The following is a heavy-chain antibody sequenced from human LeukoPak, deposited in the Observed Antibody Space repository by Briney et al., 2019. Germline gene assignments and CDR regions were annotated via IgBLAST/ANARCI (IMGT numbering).Heavy chain of an antibody. CDR1: GGTFSSYA. CDR2: IIPIFGTA. Sequence: GASVKVSCKASGGTFSSYAISWVRQAPGQGLEWMGGIIPIFGTANYAQKFQGRVTITADESTSTAYMELSSLRSEDTAVYYCASPETPRGYYDSSGYYFGYWGQGTLVTVSS. V-gene: IGHV1-69*13. CDR3: ASPETPRGYYDSSGYYFGY. D-gene: IGHD3-22*01. J-gene: IGHJ4*02.